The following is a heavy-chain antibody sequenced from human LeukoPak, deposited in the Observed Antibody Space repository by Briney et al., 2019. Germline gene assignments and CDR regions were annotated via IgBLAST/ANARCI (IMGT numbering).Heavy chain of an antibody. CDR2: INPNSGGT. V-gene: IGHV1-2*02. CDR1: GYSLSDHY. D-gene: IGHD2/OR15-2a*01. CDR3: ARTRGTHISMAYLDS. J-gene: IGHJ4*02. Sequence: ASVKVSCKASGYSLSDHYMHWVRQAPGQGLEWMGWINPNSGGTNNAQKFQGRVTMTRVTPITTAYMELSSLRSDDTAVYYCARTRGTHISMAYLDSWGQGTLVTVSS.